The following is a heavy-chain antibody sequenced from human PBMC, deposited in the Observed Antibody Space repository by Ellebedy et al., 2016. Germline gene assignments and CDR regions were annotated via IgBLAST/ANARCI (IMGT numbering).Heavy chain of an antibody. CDR2: ISAYNGNT. CDR1: GYTFTSYG. Sequence: ASVKVSCXASGYTFTSYGISWVRQAPGQGLEWMGWISAYNGNTNYAQKLQGRVTITRDTSASTAYMELSSLRSEDTAVYYCASSVQTYYYGLVYYYYGMDVWGQGTTVTVSS. CDR3: ASSVQTYYYGLVYYYYGMDV. D-gene: IGHD3-10*01. J-gene: IGHJ6*02. V-gene: IGHV1-18*01.